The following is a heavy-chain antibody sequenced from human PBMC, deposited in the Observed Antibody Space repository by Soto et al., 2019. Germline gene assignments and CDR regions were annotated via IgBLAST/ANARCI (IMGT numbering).Heavy chain of an antibody. Sequence: SETLSLTCSVSGDSINSDKYYLGWIRQPPGKGLEWIGSIYYRGNTYYDPSLQTRVTISLAKSKSQFSLKLNSVTAADSAVYFCARLGGLATISYYFDFWGQGALVTVSS. CDR1: GDSINSDKYY. V-gene: IGHV4-39*01. CDR2: IYYRGNT. CDR3: ARLGGLATISYYFDF. D-gene: IGHD3-16*01. J-gene: IGHJ4*02.